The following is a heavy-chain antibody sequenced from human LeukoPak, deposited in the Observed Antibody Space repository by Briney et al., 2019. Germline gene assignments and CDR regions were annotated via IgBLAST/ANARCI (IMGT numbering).Heavy chain of an antibody. Sequence: ASVKVSCKASGYTFTGHYMHWVRQAPGQGLEWMGRINPNNGDTNYAQKFQGRVTMTRDTSINTAYMELSRLRYDDTAVYYCARARVSVSASSDYWGQGTLVTVPS. D-gene: IGHD6-13*01. V-gene: IGHV1-2*06. J-gene: IGHJ4*02. CDR3: ARARVSVSASSDY. CDR1: GYTFTGHY. CDR2: INPNNGDT.